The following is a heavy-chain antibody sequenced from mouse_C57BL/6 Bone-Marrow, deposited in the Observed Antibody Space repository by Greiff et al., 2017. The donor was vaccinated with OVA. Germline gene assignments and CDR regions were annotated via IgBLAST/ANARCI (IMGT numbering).Heavy chain of an antibody. CDR1: GYTFTSYG. J-gene: IGHJ4*01. CDR2: IYPRSGNT. Sequence: VKLQQSGAELARPGASVKLSCKASGYTFTSYGISWVKQRTGQGLEWIGEIYPRSGNTYYNEKFKGKATLTADKSSSTAYMELRSLTSEDSAVYFCASSYYAMDYWGQGTSVTVSS. V-gene: IGHV1-81*01. CDR3: ASSYYAMDY.